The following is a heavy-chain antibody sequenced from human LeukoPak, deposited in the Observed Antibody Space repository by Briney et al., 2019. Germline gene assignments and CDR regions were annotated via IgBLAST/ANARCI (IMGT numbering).Heavy chain of an antibody. CDR1: GGTFSSYA. D-gene: IGHD6-19*01. CDR3: ARKTLAVAGTFDAFDI. V-gene: IGHV1-69*05. Sequence: SVKVSCKASGGTFSSYAISWARQAPGQGLEWMGRIIPIFGTANYAQKFQGRVTITTDESTSTAYMELSSLRSEDTAVYYCARKTLAVAGTFDAFDIWGQGTMVTVSS. CDR2: IIPIFGTA. J-gene: IGHJ3*02.